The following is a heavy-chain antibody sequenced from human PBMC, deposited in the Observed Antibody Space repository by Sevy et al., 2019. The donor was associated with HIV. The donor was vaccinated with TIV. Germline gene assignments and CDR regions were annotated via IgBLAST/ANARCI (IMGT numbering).Heavy chain of an antibody. D-gene: IGHD4-4*01. CDR3: TRSVTTIY. Sequence: GGSLKLSSTGSGFAFSDYALSWVRQAPGKGLEWVGFIRNKEYNGTTEYAAYVKGRFFISRDDSKSVAYLDMNSLKTADTGLYYCTRSVTTIYWGRGTLVTVSS. CDR2: IRNKEYNGTT. J-gene: IGHJ4*02. V-gene: IGHV3-49*04. CDR1: GFAFSDYA.